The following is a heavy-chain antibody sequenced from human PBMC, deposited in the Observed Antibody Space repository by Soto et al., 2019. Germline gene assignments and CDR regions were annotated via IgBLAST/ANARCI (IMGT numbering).Heavy chain of an antibody. CDR2: IYPGDYAT. CDR3: ARHGAVTPALVVVPAAYYYYGMDV. J-gene: IGHJ6*02. Sequence: ADSLTISCHVSGYGFNSYAIGPALHMPGKGMESLEIIYPGDYATRYSPSFQGQVTISAEKSISTAYLEWSSLKASETAMYYCARHGAVTPALVVVPAAYYYYGMDVWGRGTPGTVSS. V-gene: IGHV5-51*01. D-gene: IGHD2-2*01. CDR1: GYGFNSYA.